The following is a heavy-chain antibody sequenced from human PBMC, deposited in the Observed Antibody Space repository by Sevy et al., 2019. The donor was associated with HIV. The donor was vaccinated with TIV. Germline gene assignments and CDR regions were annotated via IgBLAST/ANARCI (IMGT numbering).Heavy chain of an antibody. J-gene: IGHJ4*02. CDR1: GFTLSSYA. Sequence: GGSLRLSCAASGFTLSSYALHWFRQAPGKGLEWVAVISHDEIIKEYANSVKGRFPISRDSSKNTISLEMNSLRPEDTAVYYCARDLPHLLPWELSRGSDYWGQGTLVTVSS. CDR2: ISHDEIIK. V-gene: IGHV3-30*04. D-gene: IGHD3-16*01. CDR3: ARDLPHLLPWELSRGSDY.